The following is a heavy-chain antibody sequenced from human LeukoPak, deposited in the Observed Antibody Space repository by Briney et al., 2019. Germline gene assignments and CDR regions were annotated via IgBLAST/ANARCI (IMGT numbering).Heavy chain of an antibody. J-gene: IGHJ4*02. CDR3: AKDTAMTTVTAAIDY. V-gene: IGHV3-30*18. D-gene: IGHD4-17*01. Sequence: SGRSLRLSCAASGFTFSSYGMHWVRQAPGKGLEWVAVISYDGSNKYYADSVKGRFTISRDNSKNTLYLQMNSLRAEDTAVYYCAKDTAMTTVTAAIDYWGQGTLVTVSS. CDR1: GFTFSSYG. CDR2: ISYDGSNK.